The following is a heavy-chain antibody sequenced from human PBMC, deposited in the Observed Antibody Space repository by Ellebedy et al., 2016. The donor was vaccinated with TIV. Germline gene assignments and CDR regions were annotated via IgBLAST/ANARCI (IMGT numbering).Heavy chain of an antibody. J-gene: IGHJ5*02. CDR3: ASHMVRESTWFDP. CDR2: MYYSGDT. D-gene: IGHD3-10*01. V-gene: IGHV4-39*01. Sequence: MPGGSLRLSCTVSGGSISSSGYYWAWIRQTPGKGLEWIGSMYYSGDTYYAPTLKSRAAISGDTSKNQFSLKLSSVTAADTAVYYCASHMVRESTWFDPWGQGTLVTVSS. CDR1: GGSISSSGYY.